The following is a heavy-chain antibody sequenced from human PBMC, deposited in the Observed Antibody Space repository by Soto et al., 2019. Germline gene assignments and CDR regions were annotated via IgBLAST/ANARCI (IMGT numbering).Heavy chain of an antibody. CDR2: ISSSSSYI. CDR3: ARDRRDSSGYYADWYFDY. D-gene: IGHD3-22*01. J-gene: IGHJ4*02. Sequence: EVQLVESGGGLVKPGGSLRLSCAASGFTFSSYSMNWVRQAPGKGLEWVSAISSSSSYIYYADSVKGRFTISRDNAKNSRYLQMNSLRAEDTAVYYCARDRRDSSGYYADWYFDYWGQGTLVTVSS. V-gene: IGHV3-21*01. CDR1: GFTFSSYS.